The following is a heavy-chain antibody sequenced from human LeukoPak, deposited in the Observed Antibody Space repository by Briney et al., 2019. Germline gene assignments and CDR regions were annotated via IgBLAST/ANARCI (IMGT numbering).Heavy chain of an antibody. D-gene: IGHD3-9*01. J-gene: IGHJ3*02. CDR3: ARRVLRYFDWLLGSDAFDI. V-gene: IGHV3-7*01. CDR1: GSTFSSYW. CDR2: IKQDGSEK. Sequence: PGGSLRLSCAASGSTFSSYWMSWVRQAPGKGLEWVANIKQDGSEKYYVDSVKGRFTISRDNAKNSLYLQMNSLRAEDTAVYYCARRVLRYFDWLLGSDAFDIWGQGTMVTVSS.